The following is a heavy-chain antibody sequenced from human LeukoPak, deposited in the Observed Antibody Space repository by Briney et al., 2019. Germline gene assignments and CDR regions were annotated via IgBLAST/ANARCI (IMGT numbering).Heavy chain of an antibody. Sequence: GGSLRLSCAASGFTFSSYSMNWVRQAPGKGLEWVSSISSSSSYIYYADSVKGRFTISRDNSKNTLYLQMNSLRAEDTAVYYCAKASAMIVVVSKYFDYWGQGTLVTVSS. V-gene: IGHV3-21*04. J-gene: IGHJ4*02. D-gene: IGHD3-22*01. CDR1: GFTFSSYS. CDR2: ISSSSSYI. CDR3: AKASAMIVVVSKYFDY.